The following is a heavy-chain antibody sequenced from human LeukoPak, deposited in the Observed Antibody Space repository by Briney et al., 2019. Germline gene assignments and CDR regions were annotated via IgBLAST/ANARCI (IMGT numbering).Heavy chain of an antibody. CDR1: GFTFSSYW. V-gene: IGHV3-7*01. CDR2: IKQDGSEK. Sequence: GGSLRLSCAASGFTFSSYWMSWVRQAPGKGLEWVANIKQDGSEKYYVDSVKGRFTISRDNSKNTLYLQMNSLRAEDTAVYYCAKSHGSGTYSVLEYWGQGTLVTVSS. D-gene: IGHD3-10*01. J-gene: IGHJ4*02. CDR3: AKSHGSGTYSVLEY.